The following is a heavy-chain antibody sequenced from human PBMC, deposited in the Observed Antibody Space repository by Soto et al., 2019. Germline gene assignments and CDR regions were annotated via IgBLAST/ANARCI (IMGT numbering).Heavy chain of an antibody. CDR2: IYPGDSDT. Sequence: GESLKISCKGSGYSFTSYWIGWVRQMPGKGLEWMGIIYPGDSDTRYSPSFQGQVTISADKSISTAYLQWSSLKASDTAMYYCARPDGYCSGDSCYSGWFDPWGQGTLVTVSS. CDR1: GYSFTSYW. CDR3: ARPDGYCSGDSCYSGWFDP. V-gene: IGHV5-51*01. J-gene: IGHJ5*02. D-gene: IGHD2-15*01.